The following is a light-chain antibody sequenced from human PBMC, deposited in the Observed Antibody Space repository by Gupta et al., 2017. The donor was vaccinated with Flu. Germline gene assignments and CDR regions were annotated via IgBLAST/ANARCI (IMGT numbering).Light chain of an antibody. J-gene: IGKJ4*01. Sequence: PSFLSASVGDRVTITCRASQEITIYLAWYQQKPGKAPKLLIYDRSTLQGGVPSRFSGSGSGTEFTLTISSLQPEDFATYYCQQVHTYPLTFGGGTKVDIK. CDR1: QEITIY. CDR3: QQVHTYPLT. CDR2: DRS. V-gene: IGKV1-9*01.